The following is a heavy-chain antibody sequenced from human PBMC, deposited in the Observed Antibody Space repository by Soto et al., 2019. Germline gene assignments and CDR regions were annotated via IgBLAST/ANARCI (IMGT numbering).Heavy chain of an antibody. CDR2: TQCTGST. J-gene: IGHJ6*03. V-gene: IGHV4-59*08. D-gene: IGHD1-26*01. CDR1: GGSINGYY. Sequence: ASETLSLTCVMSGGSINGYYWSWVRQPPGKGLEWIGYTQCTGSTHYNPSLKSRVTISVDTSKNQFSLKLSSVTAADTAVYYCARLGRGYYYYYYMDVCGKGTTVTVSS. CDR3: ARLGRGYYYYYYMDV.